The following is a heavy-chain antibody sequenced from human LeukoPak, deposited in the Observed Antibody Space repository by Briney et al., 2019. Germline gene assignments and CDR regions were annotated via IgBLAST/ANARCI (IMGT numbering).Heavy chain of an antibody. CDR1: GGFLSSYY. J-gene: IGHJ6*02. D-gene: IGHD2-2*01. V-gene: IGHV4-59*07. CDR2: IYYSGSS. Sequence: SDTLSLTCTVSGGFLSSYYWSWLRQPPGKGLEWIGYIYYSGSSNYNPSLTSRVTISVDTSKNQFSLKLSSVTAADTAVYYCAGTIYYYSGMDVWGHGTTVTVSS. CDR3: AGTIYYYSGMDV.